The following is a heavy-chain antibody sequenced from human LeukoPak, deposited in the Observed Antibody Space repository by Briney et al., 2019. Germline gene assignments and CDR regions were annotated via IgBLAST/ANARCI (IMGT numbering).Heavy chain of an antibody. Sequence: SETLSLTCTVSGGSVSSGSYYWSWIRQPPGKGLEWIGYIYYSGSTNYNPSLKSRVTISVDTSKNQFSLKLSSVTAADTAVYYCARAPYCGGDCYLFDYWGQGTLVTVSS. CDR2: IYYSGST. CDR3: ARAPYCGGDCYLFDY. V-gene: IGHV4-61*01. J-gene: IGHJ4*02. CDR1: GGSVSSGSYY. D-gene: IGHD2-21*02.